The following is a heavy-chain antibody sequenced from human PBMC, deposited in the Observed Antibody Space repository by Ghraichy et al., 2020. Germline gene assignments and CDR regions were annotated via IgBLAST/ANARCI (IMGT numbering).Heavy chain of an antibody. CDR2: IYNDDTT. CDR3: ASHISSDGGFDY. D-gene: IGHD3-16*02. Sequence: GGSLRLSCAASDFTVRSKYMTWVRQAPGKGLEWVAMIYNDDTTHHTVSVKGRFTISRQNSYNTMYLQMNSLRVEDTAMYYCASHISSDGGFDYWGQGTLVTVSS. J-gene: IGHJ4*02. CDR1: DFTVRSKY. V-gene: IGHV3-53*04.